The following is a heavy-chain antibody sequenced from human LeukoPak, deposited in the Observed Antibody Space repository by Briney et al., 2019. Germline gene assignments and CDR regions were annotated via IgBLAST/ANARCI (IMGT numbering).Heavy chain of an antibody. D-gene: IGHD1-14*01. J-gene: IGHJ5*02. CDR2: IYSNGST. V-gene: IGHV4-30-4*01. CDR1: GGSISIGDYK. CDR3: AKTGWRGGGTFNEFDP. Sequence: PSETLSLTCTPSGGSISIGDYKWSWIRQSPGKGLEWIGYIYSNGSTYSNPSLKSRLTISIYTPRNQFTLRLSSVTAADTAVYYCAKTGWRGGGTFNEFDPWGQGTLVTVSS.